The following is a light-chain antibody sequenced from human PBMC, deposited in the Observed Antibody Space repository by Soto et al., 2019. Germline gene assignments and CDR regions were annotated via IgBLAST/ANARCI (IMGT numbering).Light chain of an antibody. CDR1: SSDVDSYNY. CDR3: SSYTSTSTV. Sequence: QSALTQPASVSGSPGQSITISCTGTSSDVDSYNYVSWYQQHPGKVPKLMIYEVSNRPSGVSNRFSGSKSGNTASLTISGLQAEDEGDYYCSSYTSTSTVFGGGTKLTVL. CDR2: EVS. J-gene: IGLJ2*01. V-gene: IGLV2-14*01.